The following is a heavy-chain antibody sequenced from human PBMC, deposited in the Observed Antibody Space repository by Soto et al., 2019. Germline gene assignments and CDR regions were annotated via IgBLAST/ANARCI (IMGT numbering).Heavy chain of an antibody. CDR3: ARGIGQQRSPPGGMDV. CDR1: GYTFTGYY. D-gene: IGHD6-13*01. V-gene: IGHV1-2*02. Sequence: ASVKVSCKASGYTFTGYYMHWVRQAPGQGLEWMGWINPNSGGTNYAQKFQGRVTMTRDTSISTAYMELSRLRSDDTAVYYCARGIGQQRSPPGGMDVWGQGTTVTVSS. CDR2: INPNSGGT. J-gene: IGHJ6*02.